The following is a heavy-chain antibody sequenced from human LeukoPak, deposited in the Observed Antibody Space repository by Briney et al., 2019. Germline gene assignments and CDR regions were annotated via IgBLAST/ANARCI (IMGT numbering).Heavy chain of an antibody. CDR3: ARREGQPNSQRLIYGDYALGGIDY. J-gene: IGHJ4*02. CDR1: GGSISSSSYY. Sequence: SETLSLTCTVSGGSISSSSYYWGWIRQPPGKGLEWIGSIYYSGSTYYNPSLKSRVTISVDTSKNQFSLKLSSVTAADTAVYYCARREGQPNSQRLIYGDYALGGIDYWGQGTLVTVSS. V-gene: IGHV4-39*07. D-gene: IGHD4-17*01. CDR2: IYYSGST.